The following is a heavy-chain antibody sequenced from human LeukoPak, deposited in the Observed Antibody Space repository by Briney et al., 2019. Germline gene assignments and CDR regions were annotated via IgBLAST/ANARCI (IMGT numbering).Heavy chain of an antibody. Sequence: ASVKVSCKASGYTFTGYYMHWVRQAPGQGLELMGWINPNSGGTNYAQKFQGRVTMTRDTSISTAYMELSRLRSDDTAVYYCARAGFGELLSHFDYWGQGTLVTVSS. V-gene: IGHV1-2*02. D-gene: IGHD3-10*01. J-gene: IGHJ4*02. CDR2: INPNSGGT. CDR3: ARAGFGELLSHFDY. CDR1: GYTFTGYY.